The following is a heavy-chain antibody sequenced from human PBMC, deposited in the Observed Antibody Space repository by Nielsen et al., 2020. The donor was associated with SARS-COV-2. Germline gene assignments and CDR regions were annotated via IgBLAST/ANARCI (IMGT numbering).Heavy chain of an antibody. Sequence: SETLSLTCAVYGGSLSGFRWNWIRQPPGKGLEWIAEINHSGDRKEKPSLKSRLIISTDRSKNQVSLKLRSVTAADTAVYYCARGRNDNYYMDVWGSGTTVTMSS. CDR2: INHSGDR. J-gene: IGHJ6*03. CDR3: ARGRNDNYYMDV. V-gene: IGHV4-34*01. CDR1: GGSLSGFR. D-gene: IGHD1-14*01.